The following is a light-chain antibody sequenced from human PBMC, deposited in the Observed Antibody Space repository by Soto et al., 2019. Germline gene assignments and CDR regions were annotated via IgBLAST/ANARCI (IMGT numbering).Light chain of an antibody. Sequence: EIVLTQSPGTLSLSPGERATFSCRASQSVRSSYLDWYQQKPGQAPRLLIYGASSRANGIPDRFSGSGSGTDFTLTISRLEPEDFAVYYCQQYGSTPYTFGQGTKLEIK. V-gene: IGKV3-20*01. CDR2: GAS. CDR3: QQYGSTPYT. CDR1: QSVRSSY. J-gene: IGKJ2*01.